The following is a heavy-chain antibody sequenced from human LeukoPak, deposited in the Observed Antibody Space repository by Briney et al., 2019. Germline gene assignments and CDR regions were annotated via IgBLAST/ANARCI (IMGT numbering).Heavy chain of an antibody. CDR1: GFTVSDNY. V-gene: IGHV3-66*01. Sequence: GGSLRLSCAASGFTVSDNYMSWVRQAPGKGLEWVSVFYSGGSTRYPDSVKGRFTISRDNSKNTLYLQLNSLRAEDTAVYFCASSSWSSEYFHYWGQGTLVTVSS. CDR3: ASSSWSSEYFHY. D-gene: IGHD6-13*01. CDR2: FYSGGST. J-gene: IGHJ1*01.